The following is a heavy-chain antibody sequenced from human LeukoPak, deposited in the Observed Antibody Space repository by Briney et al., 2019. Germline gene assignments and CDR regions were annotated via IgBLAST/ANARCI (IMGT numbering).Heavy chain of an antibody. CDR3: VCFSHYDILTGLRNWFDP. V-gene: IGHV3-7*03. CDR1: GFSFSSYW. D-gene: IGHD3-9*01. Sequence: GGSPRLSCAASGFSFSSYWMSWVRQAPEKGLEWVANIKQDGSEKYYVDSVKGRFTISRDNAKNSLFLHMNSLRVEDTAQYYCVCFSHYDILTGLRNWFDPWGQGTLVTVSS. J-gene: IGHJ5*02. CDR2: IKQDGSEK.